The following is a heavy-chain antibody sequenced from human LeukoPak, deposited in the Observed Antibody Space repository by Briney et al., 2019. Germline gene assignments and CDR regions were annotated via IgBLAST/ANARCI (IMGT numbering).Heavy chain of an antibody. V-gene: IGHV4-39*07. CDR3: ARSPEFRIYYYYYMDV. Sequence: PSETLSLTCTVSGGSTSSSAYYWGWIRQPPGKGLEWIGTVSNTGTLYYNPSLKSRVTISVDTSKNQFSLKLSSVTAADTAVYYCARSPEFRIYYYYYMDVWGKGTTVTVSS. J-gene: IGHJ6*03. CDR2: VSNTGTL. CDR1: GGSTSSSAYY.